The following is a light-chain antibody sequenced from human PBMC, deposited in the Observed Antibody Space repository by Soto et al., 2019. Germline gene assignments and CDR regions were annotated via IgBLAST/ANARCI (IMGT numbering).Light chain of an antibody. CDR2: EVT. CDR1: SSDVGSHNF. CDR3: SSYTSSDFWV. J-gene: IGLJ3*02. Sequence: QSALTQPASVSGSPGQSITISCTGTSSDVGSHNFVSWYQQRPGKAPKLMIFEVTKRPSGVSSRFSGSKSGNTASLTISGLQAEDEADYFCSSYTSSDFWVFGGGTKVTVL. V-gene: IGLV2-14*02.